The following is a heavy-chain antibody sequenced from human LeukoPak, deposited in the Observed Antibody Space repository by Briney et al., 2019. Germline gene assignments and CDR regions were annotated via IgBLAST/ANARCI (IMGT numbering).Heavy chain of an antibody. CDR2: IKQDGSAK. V-gene: IGHV3-7*01. CDR1: GFTFSSYW. CDR3: ASYLGATRSFDY. D-gene: IGHD1-26*01. J-gene: IGHJ4*02. Sequence: GGSLRLSCAASGFTFSSYWMSWVRQAPGKGLEGVASIKQDGSAKYYVDSVKGRFTISRDNAKDSLYLQMNSLRAEDTAVYYCASYLGATRSFDYWGQGTLVTVSS.